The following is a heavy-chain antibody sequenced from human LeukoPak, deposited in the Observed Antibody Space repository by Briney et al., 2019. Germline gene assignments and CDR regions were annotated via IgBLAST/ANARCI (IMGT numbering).Heavy chain of an antibody. D-gene: IGHD4-17*01. CDR1: GFTFSSYG. J-gene: IGHJ4*02. V-gene: IGHV3-33*01. CDR3: AAIDYGDYGIDY. Sequence: PGGSLRLSCAASGFTFSSYGMHWVRQAPGKGLEWVAVIWYDGSNKYYADSVKGRFTISRDNSKNTLYLQMNSLRAEDTAVYYCAAIDYGDYGIDYWGQGTLVTVSS. CDR2: IWYDGSNK.